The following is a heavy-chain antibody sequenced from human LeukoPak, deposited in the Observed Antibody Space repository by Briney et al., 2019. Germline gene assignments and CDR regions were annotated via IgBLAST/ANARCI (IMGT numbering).Heavy chain of an antibody. D-gene: IGHD2-2*01. CDR3: AKDRCSSTTCYGEY. Sequence: GGSLRLSCAASGFTFSRYWMHWVRQAPGKGLVWVSRINSDGSRISYADSVKGRFTISRDNSKNMVYLQVNSLSAEDTALYYCAKDRCSSTTCYGEYWGQGTLVTVSS. V-gene: IGHV3-74*01. CDR1: GFTFSRYW. CDR2: INSDGSRI. J-gene: IGHJ4*01.